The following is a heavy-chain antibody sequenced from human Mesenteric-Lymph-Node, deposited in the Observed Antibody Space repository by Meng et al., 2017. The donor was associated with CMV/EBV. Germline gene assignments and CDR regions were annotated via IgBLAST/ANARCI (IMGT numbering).Heavy chain of an antibody. D-gene: IGHD6-19*01. Sequence: GSLRLSCTVSGGSVSSGTYHWSWIRQPPGKGLEWIGYIYYSGSTNYNPSLKSRVTISVDTSKNQFSLKMSSVTAADTAVYYCARDPSSPSIAVAGNYRWFDPWGQGTLVTVSS. V-gene: IGHV4-61*01. CDR1: GGSVSSGTYH. CDR2: IYYSGST. CDR3: ARDPSSPSIAVAGNYRWFDP. J-gene: IGHJ5*02.